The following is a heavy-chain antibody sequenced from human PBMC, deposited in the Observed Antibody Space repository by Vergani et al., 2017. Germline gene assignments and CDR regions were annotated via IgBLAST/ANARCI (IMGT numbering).Heavy chain of an antibody. CDR1: GFTFSSYE. D-gene: IGHD1-1*01. CDR2: ISSSGSTI. CDR3: ARDLMGPTGTTSWFDP. Sequence: EVQLVESGGGLVQPGGSLRLSCAASGFTFSSYEMNWVRQAPGKGLEWVSYISSSGSTIYYADSVKGRFTSSRDNAKNSLYLQMNRLRAEDTAVYYCARDLMGPTGTTSWFDPWGQGTLVTVSS. J-gene: IGHJ5*02. V-gene: IGHV3-48*03.